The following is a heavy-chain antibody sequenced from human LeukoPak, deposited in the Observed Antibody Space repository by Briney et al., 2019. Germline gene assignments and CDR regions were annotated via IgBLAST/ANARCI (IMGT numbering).Heavy chain of an antibody. J-gene: IGHJ4*02. CDR2: INPNSGGT. Sequence: ASVKVSCKASGYTFIGYYMHWVRQAPGQGLEWMEWINPNSGGTNYAQKFQGRVTMTRDTSISTAYMELSRLRSDDTAVYYCARDGLGGSLDGSSDYWGQGTLVTVSS. D-gene: IGHD1-26*01. CDR1: GYTFIGYY. CDR3: ARDGLGGSLDGSSDY. V-gene: IGHV1-2*02.